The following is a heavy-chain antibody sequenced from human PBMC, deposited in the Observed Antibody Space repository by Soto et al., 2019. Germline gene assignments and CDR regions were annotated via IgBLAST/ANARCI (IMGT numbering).Heavy chain of an antibody. CDR3: ARSENRNPSYYFDY. V-gene: IGHV4-30-4*01. J-gene: IGHJ4*02. Sequence: SETLSLTCTVSGGSISSGDYYWSWIRQPPGKGLEWIGYIYYSGSTYYNPSLKSRVTISVDTSKNQFSLKLSSVTAADTAVYYCARSENRNPSYYFDYWGQGTLVTVSS. CDR2: IYYSGST. D-gene: IGHD6-6*01. CDR1: GGSISSGDYY.